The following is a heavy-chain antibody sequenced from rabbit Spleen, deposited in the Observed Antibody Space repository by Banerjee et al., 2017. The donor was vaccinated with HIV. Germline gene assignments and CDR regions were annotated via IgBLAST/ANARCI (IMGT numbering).Heavy chain of an antibody. J-gene: IGHJ4*01. V-gene: IGHV1S40*01. D-gene: IGHD4-1*01. CDR3: VREVAGKFNL. CDR1: GFSFSNSYY. CDR2: IDPVFGIT. Sequence: QSLEESGGDLVKPGASLTLTCTASGFSFSNSYYLCWVRQAPGKGLEWIGYIDPVFGITYYANWVNGRFTISSHNAQNTLYLQLNSLTAADTATYFCVREVAGKFNLWGQGTLVTVS.